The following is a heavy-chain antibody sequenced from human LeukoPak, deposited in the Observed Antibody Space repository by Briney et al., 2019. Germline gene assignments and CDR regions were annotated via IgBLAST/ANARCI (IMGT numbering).Heavy chain of an antibody. CDR1: GFTFDDYA. Sequence: GRSLGLSCAASGFTFDDYAMHWVRQAPGKGLEWVTGISWNSGSIGYADSVKGRFTISRDNAKNSLYLQMNSLRAEDTALYYCAKGADILTGYSYYFDYWGQGTLVTVSS. CDR3: AKGADILTGYSYYFDY. D-gene: IGHD3-9*01. V-gene: IGHV3-9*01. CDR2: ISWNSGSI. J-gene: IGHJ4*02.